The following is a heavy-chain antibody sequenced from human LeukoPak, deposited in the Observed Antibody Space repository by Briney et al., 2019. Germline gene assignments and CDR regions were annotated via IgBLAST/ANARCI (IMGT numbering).Heavy chain of an antibody. CDR3: AREGTPGGNIAFDI. J-gene: IGHJ3*02. CDR1: GGSISINNYY. D-gene: IGHD4-23*01. Sequence: PSETLSLTCTVSGGSISINNYYWSWIRQPPGKGLEWIGYIDYSGGTNYNPSLGSRVTISEDTSNNQFSLKLSSVSAADTAVHYCAREGTPGGNIAFDIWGQGTMVTVSS. V-gene: IGHV4-61*01. CDR2: IDYSGGT.